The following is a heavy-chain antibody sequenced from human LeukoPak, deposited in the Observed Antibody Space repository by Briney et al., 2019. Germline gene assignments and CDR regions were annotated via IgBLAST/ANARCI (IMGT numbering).Heavy chain of an antibody. CDR2: INLNSGDT. CDR1: GYTFTDYY. V-gene: IGHV1-2*02. J-gene: IGHJ3*01. CDR3: ARDSIEAPGLVFDF. Sequence: ASVKVSCKASGYTFTDYYVHWMRQAPGQGLEWMGWINLNSGDTRYAQRFRGRLTVTRDTSISTAYMDSNGLRSDDTAVYYCARDSIEAPGLVFDFWGQGTMVTISS. D-gene: IGHD6-13*01.